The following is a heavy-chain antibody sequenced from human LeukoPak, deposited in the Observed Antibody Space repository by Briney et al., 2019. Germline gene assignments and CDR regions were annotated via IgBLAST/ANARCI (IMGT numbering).Heavy chain of an antibody. J-gene: IGHJ4*02. D-gene: IGHD3-3*01. CDR1: GFTFSSYA. Sequence: GGSLRLSCAASGFTFSSYAMSWVRQAPGKGLEWVSAISGSGGSTYYADSVKGRFTISRDNSKNTLYLQMNSLRAEDTAVYYCAKEEKYDFWSGFRYFDYWGQGTLVTVSS. CDR3: AKEEKYDFWSGFRYFDY. CDR2: ISGSGGST. V-gene: IGHV3-23*01.